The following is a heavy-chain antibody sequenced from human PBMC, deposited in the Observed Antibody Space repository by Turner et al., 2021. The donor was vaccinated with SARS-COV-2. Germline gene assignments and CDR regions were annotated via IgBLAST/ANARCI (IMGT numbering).Heavy chain of an antibody. Sequence: EVQLVESGGGLVQPGGSLRLSCAASGFTFSEYWMTWVRQAPGKGLEWVANIRQDGSEKNYVDSVKGRFTISRDNAKNSVFLQMNSLRDEDTALYYCARGTVAAHWGQGTQVTVSS. CDR2: IRQDGSEK. CDR3: ARGTVAAH. V-gene: IGHV3-7*04. J-gene: IGHJ4*02. CDR1: GFTFSEYW. D-gene: IGHD6-19*01.